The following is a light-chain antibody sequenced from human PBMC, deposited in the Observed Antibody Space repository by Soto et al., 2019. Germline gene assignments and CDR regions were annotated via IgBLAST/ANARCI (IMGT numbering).Light chain of an antibody. CDR2: GAS. CDR1: QSVSNNY. V-gene: IGKV3-20*01. Sequence: EIVLTQSPGTLSLSTGERATLSCRASQSVSNNYLAWYQQKPGQAPRLLIYGASNRATGIPDRFSGSGSGTDFTLTISRLEPEDFAVYYCQQYGSSGTFGQGTMVDVK. J-gene: IGKJ1*01. CDR3: QQYGSSGT.